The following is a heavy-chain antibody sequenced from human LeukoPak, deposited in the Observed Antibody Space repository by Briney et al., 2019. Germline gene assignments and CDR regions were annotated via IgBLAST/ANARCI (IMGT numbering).Heavy chain of an antibody. CDR3: ARGSKVATIGAVDY. Sequence: GGSLRLSCAASGFTFSSYAMSWVRQAPGKGLEWVSAISNSGGSTYYADSVKGRFTISRDNPKNTLYLQMNSLRAEDTAVYYCARGSKVATIGAVDYWGQGTLVTVSS. J-gene: IGHJ4*02. V-gene: IGHV3-23*01. CDR2: ISNSGGST. D-gene: IGHD5-12*01. CDR1: GFTFSSYA.